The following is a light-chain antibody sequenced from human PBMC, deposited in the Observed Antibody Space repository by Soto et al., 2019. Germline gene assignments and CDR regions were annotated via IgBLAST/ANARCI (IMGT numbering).Light chain of an antibody. CDR2: DAY. V-gene: IGKV3-11*01. Sequence: EVVLTQSPVTLSLSPGERATLSCRASQSFRGLLAWYQQKPGQAPRLLIYDAYNRATGIPDRFSGSGSGTHFTLTISSLEPEDFAVYYCQQFGTPPWTFGQGTKVDI. CDR3: QQFGTPPWT. CDR1: QSFRGL. J-gene: IGKJ1*01.